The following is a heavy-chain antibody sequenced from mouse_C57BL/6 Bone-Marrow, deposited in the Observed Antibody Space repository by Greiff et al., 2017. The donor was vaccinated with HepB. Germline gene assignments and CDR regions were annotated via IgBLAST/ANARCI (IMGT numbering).Heavy chain of an antibody. D-gene: IGHD2-4*01. CDR3: ARRDYDYDGRAMDY. CDR2: IDPSDSET. CDR1: GYTFTSYW. V-gene: IGHV1-52*01. Sequence: QVQLQQSGAELVRPGSSVKLSCKASGYTFTSYWMHWVKQRPIQGLEWIGNIDPSDSETHYNQKFKDKATLTVDKSSSTAYMQLSSLTSEDSAVYYCARRDYDYDGRAMDYWGQGTSVTVSS. J-gene: IGHJ4*01.